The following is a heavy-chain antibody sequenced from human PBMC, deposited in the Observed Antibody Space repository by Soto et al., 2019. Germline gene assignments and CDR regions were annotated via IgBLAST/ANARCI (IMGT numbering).Heavy chain of an antibody. CDR2: INAGNGNT. D-gene: IGHD6-19*01. CDR3: ARESVAARRYFDY. CDR1: GYTFTSYA. J-gene: IGHJ4*02. Sequence: QVQLVQSGAEVKKPGASVKVSCKASGYTFTSYAMHWVRQAPGQRLEWMGWINAGNGNTKYSQKFQGRVTITRDTSASTAYMELSSLISDDTAVYYCARESVAARRYFDYWGQGTLVTVSS. V-gene: IGHV1-3*01.